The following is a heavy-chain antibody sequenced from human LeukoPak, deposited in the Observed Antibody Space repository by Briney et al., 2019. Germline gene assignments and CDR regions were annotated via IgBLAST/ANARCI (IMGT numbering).Heavy chain of an antibody. Sequence: TGGSLRLSCAASGFTFSSYTMNWVRQAPGKGLEWVSSISSSSSYIYYAESVKGRFTMSRDNAKNSLYLQMNSLRAEDTAVYYCARATTYDILTGHFDYWGQGTLVTVSS. CDR1: GFTFSSYT. CDR2: ISSSSSYI. D-gene: IGHD3-9*01. V-gene: IGHV3-21*01. CDR3: ARATTYDILTGHFDY. J-gene: IGHJ4*02.